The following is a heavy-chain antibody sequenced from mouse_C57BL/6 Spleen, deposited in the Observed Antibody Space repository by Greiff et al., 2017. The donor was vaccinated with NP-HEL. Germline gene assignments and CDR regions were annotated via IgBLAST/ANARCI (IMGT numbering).Heavy chain of an antibody. J-gene: IGHJ4*01. CDR2: INPNNGGT. V-gene: IGHV1-22*01. D-gene: IGHD2-4*01. CDR1: GYTFTDYN. CDR3: ARLIYYDLYAMDY. Sequence: EVQLVESGPELVKPGASVKMSCKASGYTFTDYNMHWVKQSHGKSLEWIGYINPNNGGTSYNQKFKGKATLTVNKSSSTAYMELRSLTSEDSAVYYCARLIYYDLYAMDYWGQGTSVTVSS.